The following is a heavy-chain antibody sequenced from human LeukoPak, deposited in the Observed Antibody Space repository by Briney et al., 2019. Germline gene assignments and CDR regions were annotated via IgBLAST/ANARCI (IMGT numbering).Heavy chain of an antibody. D-gene: IGHD3-22*01. CDR3: ARLRATLTVVVTLFDS. CDR2: MYYSGDT. V-gene: IGHV4-39*01. CDR1: GGSISSGPYY. J-gene: IGHJ4*02. Sequence: PSETLSLTCAVSGGSISSGPYYWGWIRHPPGKGLEWIGSMYYSGDTYYKPSLQSRVTISGDPSKTQFSLKLSSVTAADTAVYYCARLRATLTVVVTLFDSWGQGTLVTVSS.